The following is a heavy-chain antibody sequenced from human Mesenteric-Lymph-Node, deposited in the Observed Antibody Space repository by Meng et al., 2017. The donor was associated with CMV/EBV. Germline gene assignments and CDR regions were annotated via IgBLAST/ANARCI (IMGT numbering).Heavy chain of an antibody. V-gene: IGHV1-8*01. CDR1: GYTFTSYD. CDR2: MNPVSGNT. CDR3: ARGTSGYDGVDF. J-gene: IGHJ4*02. Sequence: CTASGYTFTSYDLNWVRQATGQGLEWLGWMNPVSGNTGYAQKFQGRVSMTRDNSISTAYMELSSLTSDDTAVYYCARGTSGYDGVDFWGQGTLVTVSS. D-gene: IGHD5-12*01.